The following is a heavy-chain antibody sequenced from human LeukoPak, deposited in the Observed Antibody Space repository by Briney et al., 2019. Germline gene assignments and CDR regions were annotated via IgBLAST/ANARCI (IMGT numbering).Heavy chain of an antibody. CDR3: ARLASAVHPFDY. J-gene: IGHJ4*02. Sequence: PGGSLRLSCAASGFTFSSYSMNWVRQAPGKGLEWVANIRPDGSEEFYVDSVKGRFFISRDNAKNSVYLQMNSLRADDTAVYYCARLASAVHPFDYWGQGTLVAVSS. CDR1: GFTFSSYS. V-gene: IGHV3-7*01. CDR2: IRPDGSEE. D-gene: IGHD1-1*01.